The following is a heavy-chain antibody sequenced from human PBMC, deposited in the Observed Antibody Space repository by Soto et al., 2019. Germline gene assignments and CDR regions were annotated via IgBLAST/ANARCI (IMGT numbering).Heavy chain of an antibody. CDR1: GGTFSSYT. CDR2: ITTILGIA. D-gene: IGHD4-17*01. CDR3: ARGVDYGDYVGWFDP. J-gene: IGHJ5*02. V-gene: IGHV1-69*02. Sequence: QVQLVQSGAEVKKPGSSVQVSCKASGGTFSSYTISWVRQAPGQGLEWMGRITTILGIANYAQKFQGRVTITADKSTSTXYMELSSLKXXXXAVYYCARGVDYGDYVGWFDPWGQGTLVTVSS.